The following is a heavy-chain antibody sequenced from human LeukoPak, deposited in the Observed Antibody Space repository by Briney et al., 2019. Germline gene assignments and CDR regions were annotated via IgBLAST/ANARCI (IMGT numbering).Heavy chain of an antibody. CDR1: AQGFVGYS. J-gene: IGHJ3*02. V-gene: IGHV5-51*01. Sequence: GESLNITCVGSAQGFVGYSFGWVRQMPGKGLEWMGIIYPDDSHTIYSPSFLGQVTISADKLIYTAYSQWNSLQASDTAIYFCARRGMGEVVVICGRGTMVTVSS. CDR2: IYPDDSHT. CDR3: ARRGMGEVVVI. D-gene: IGHD3-16*01.